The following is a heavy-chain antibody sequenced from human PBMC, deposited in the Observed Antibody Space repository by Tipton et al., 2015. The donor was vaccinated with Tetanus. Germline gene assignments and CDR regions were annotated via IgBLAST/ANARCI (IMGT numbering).Heavy chain of an antibody. CDR3: ASSKQWLVNFDY. CDR2: INHSGST. Sequence: TLSLTCAVYGGSFSGYYWSWIRQPPGKGLEWIGEINHSGSTNYNPSLRSRVTISVDTSKNQFSLKLSSVTAADTAVYYCASSKQWLVNFDYWGQGTLVTVSS. D-gene: IGHD6-19*01. J-gene: IGHJ4*02. V-gene: IGHV4-34*01. CDR1: GGSFSGYY.